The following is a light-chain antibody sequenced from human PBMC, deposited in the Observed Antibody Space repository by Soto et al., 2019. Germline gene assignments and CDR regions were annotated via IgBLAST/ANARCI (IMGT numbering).Light chain of an antibody. Sequence: SYELTQPPSVSVAPGKTARITCGGNNIGSKSVHWYQQKPGQAPVLVIYYDSDRPSGIPERFSGSNSGNTATLTISRVEAGDEADYYCQVWASSSDHYVFGTGTKLTVL. V-gene: IGLV3-21*04. CDR1: NIGSKS. CDR2: YDS. CDR3: QVWASSSDHYV. J-gene: IGLJ1*01.